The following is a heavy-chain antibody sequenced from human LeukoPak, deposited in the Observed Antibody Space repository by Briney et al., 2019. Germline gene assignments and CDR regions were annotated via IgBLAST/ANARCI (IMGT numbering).Heavy chain of an antibody. Sequence: ASVTVSFKASGYTFNDYYMHWVRRAPGQGLEWMGWISPSGGTNYTLKCQGRVTMTRDTCISTEHMELRSVSSDGTAKSCVSMVPYGELGYWGRGTVVSVSS. CDR1: GYTFNDYY. J-gene: IGHJ4*02. CDR2: ISPSGGT. V-gene: IGHV1-2*02. D-gene: IGHD4-17*01. CDR3: SMVPYGELGY.